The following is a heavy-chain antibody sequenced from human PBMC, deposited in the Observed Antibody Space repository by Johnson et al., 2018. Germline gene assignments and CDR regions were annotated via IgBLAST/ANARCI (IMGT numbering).Heavy chain of an antibody. CDR1: GFTFDDYA. D-gene: IGHD3-22*01. CDR3: AKEYYDSSGYYDDTMPQNIQH. J-gene: IGHJ1*01. CDR2: ISWNSGSI. V-gene: IGHV3-9*01. Sequence: PSCAASGFTFDDYAMHWVRQAPGKGLEWVPGISWNSGSIGYAASVKGRFPISRDNAKNSLYMQMNSLRAEDTALYYCAKEYYDSSGYYDDTMPQNIQHWGQGTLVTVSS.